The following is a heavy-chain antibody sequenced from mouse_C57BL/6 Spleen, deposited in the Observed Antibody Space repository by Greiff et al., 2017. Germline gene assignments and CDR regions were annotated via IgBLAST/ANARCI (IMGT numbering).Heavy chain of an antibody. V-gene: IGHV5-9*01. CDR2: ISGGGGNT. Sequence: EVQLVESGGGLVKPGGSLKLSCAASGFTFSSYTMSWVRQTPEKRLEWVATISGGGGNTYYPDSVKGRFTISRDNAKNTLYLQMSSLRSEDTALYYCARQYGNRGFDYWGQGTTLTVSS. CDR3: ARQYGNRGFDY. D-gene: IGHD2-10*02. CDR1: GFTFSSYT. J-gene: IGHJ2*01.